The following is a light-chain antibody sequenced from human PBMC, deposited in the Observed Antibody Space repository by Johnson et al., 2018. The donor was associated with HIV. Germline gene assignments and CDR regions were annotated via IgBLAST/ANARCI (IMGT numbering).Light chain of an antibody. J-gene: IGLJ1*01. CDR1: SSNIGNNY. V-gene: IGLV1-51*02. Sequence: QSVLTQPPSVSAAPGQKVTISCSGSSSNIGNNYVSWYQQLPGTAPKLLIYENTKRPSGIPDRFSGSKSGTSATLCITGLQTGDEADYYCGTWDSSLSAGGVFGTGTKVTVL. CDR3: GTWDSSLSAGGV. CDR2: ENT.